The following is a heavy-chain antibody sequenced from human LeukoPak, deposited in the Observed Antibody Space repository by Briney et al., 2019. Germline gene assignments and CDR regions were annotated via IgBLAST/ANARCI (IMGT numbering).Heavy chain of an antibody. CDR1: GYTFSNFD. CDR2: MNPGSGDA. J-gene: IGHJ6*03. CDR3: ARSRRGYYMDV. V-gene: IGHV1-8*02. Sequence: ASVKVSCKASGYTFSNFDVNWVRQAPGQGLEWMAWMNPGSGDAGYEGKFQARLTMSSNTSITTASMELSSLTSEDTAVYYCARSRRGYYMDVWGKGTTVIVSS.